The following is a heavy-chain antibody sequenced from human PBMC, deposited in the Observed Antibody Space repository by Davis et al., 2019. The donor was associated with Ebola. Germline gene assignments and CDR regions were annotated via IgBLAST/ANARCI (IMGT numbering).Heavy chain of an antibody. CDR1: GFTFSSYS. CDR3: ARRGPFMITFGGTTDYFDY. D-gene: IGHD3-16*01. J-gene: IGHJ4*02. V-gene: IGHV3-21*01. CDR2: ISSSSSYI. Sequence: GGSLRLSCAASGFTFSSYSMNWVRQAPGKGLEWVSSISSSSSYIYYADSVKGRFTISRDNAKNSLYLQMNSLRAEDTAVYYCARRGPFMITFGGTTDYFDYWGQGTLVTVSS.